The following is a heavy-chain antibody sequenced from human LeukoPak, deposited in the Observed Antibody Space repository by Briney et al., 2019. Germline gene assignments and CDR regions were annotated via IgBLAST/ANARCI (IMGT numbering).Heavy chain of an antibody. CDR3: ARDPWIDAFDI. V-gene: IGHV3-69-1*01. D-gene: IGHD5-12*01. J-gene: IGHJ3*02. CDR1: GFTFSNYK. Sequence: GGSLRLSCAASGFTFSNYKMNWVRQAPGKGLEWVSYISSSSTIYYADSVKGRFTISRDNAKNSLFLQMNSLRVEDTAVYYCARDPWIDAFDIWGQGTMVTVSS. CDR2: ISSSSTI.